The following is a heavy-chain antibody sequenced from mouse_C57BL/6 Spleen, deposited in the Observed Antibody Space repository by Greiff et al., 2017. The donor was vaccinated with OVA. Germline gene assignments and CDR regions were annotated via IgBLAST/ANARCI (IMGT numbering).Heavy chain of an antibody. D-gene: IGHD2-1*01. V-gene: IGHV1-78*01. Sequence: QVQLKESDAELVKPGASVKISCKVSGYTFTDHTIHWMKQRPEQGLEWIGYIYPRDGSTKYNEKFKGKATLTADKSSSTAYMQLNSLTSEDSAVYFCARMRDVYYGNLNYFDYWGQGTTLTVSS. J-gene: IGHJ2*01. CDR2: IYPRDGST. CDR3: ARMRDVYYGNLNYFDY. CDR1: GYTFTDHT.